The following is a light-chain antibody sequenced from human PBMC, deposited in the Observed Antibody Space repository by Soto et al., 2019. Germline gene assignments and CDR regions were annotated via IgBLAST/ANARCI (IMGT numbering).Light chain of an antibody. V-gene: IGKV3-20*01. Sequence: ESVLTQSPGTVSLSPGERATLSCRASQSVSSRNLAWYRQKPGQAPSLLIFGASNRATGIPDRFSGSGSGTDVTLTISRLEPEDCAVDYGLRYGDSPPAYTFGQGTKLEIK. CDR3: LRYGDSPPAYT. CDR2: GAS. CDR1: QSVSSRN. J-gene: IGKJ2*01.